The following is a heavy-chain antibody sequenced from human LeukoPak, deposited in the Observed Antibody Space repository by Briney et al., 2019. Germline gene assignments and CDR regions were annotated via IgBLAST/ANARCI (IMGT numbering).Heavy chain of an antibody. J-gene: IGHJ6*03. Sequence: PSQTLSLTCTVSGGSISSGGYYWSWIRQPPGKGLEWIGYIYYSGSTYYNPSLKSRVTISVDTSKNQFSLKLSSVTAADTAVYYCARVGEVVLRVRYYYMDVWGKGTTVTVSS. D-gene: IGHD2-15*01. CDR1: GGSISSGGYY. CDR3: ARVGEVVLRVRYYYMDV. CDR2: IYYSGST. V-gene: IGHV4-30-4*08.